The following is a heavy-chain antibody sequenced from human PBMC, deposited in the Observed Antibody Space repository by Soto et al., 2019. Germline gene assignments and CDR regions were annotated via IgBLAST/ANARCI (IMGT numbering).Heavy chain of an antibody. CDR2: IYYSGSA. V-gene: IGHV4-31*03. D-gene: IGHD3-3*01. J-gene: IGHJ4*02. CDR1: GGSISSGGHY. Sequence: SEILSLTCSVSGGSISSGGHYWSWIRQHPGKGLEWIGYIYYSGSAYYNPSLKSRVTISVDTSKNQFSLKLSSVTAADTAIYYCARSYDSGVDYWGQGTLVTVSS. CDR3: ARSYDSGVDY.